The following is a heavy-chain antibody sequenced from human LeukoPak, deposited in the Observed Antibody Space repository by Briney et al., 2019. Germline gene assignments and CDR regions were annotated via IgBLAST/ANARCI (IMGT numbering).Heavy chain of an antibody. V-gene: IGHV3-15*01. CDR2: IRSKTDGGKT. D-gene: IGHD5-18*01. J-gene: IGHJ4*02. Sequence: GSLGLSCAASAFTFSNVWMSWVRQAPGKGLEWVGRIRSKTDGGKTDYAAPVKGRFTISRDDSKNTLYLQMDSLKTEDTAVYYCTIPASGYSYGVLDSWGQGALVTVSS. CDR1: AFTFSNVW. CDR3: TIPASGYSYGVLDS.